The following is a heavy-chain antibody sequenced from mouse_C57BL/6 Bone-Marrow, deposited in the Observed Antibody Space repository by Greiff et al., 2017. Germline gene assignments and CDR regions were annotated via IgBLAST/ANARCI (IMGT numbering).Heavy chain of an antibody. Sequence: VQLQQPGAELVKPGASVKLSCKASGYTFTSYWMQWVKQRPGPGLEWIGEIDPSDSYTNYNQKFKGKATLTVDTSSSTAYMQLSSLTSEDSAVYYCASYFDYWGQGTTLTVSS. V-gene: IGHV1-50*01. J-gene: IGHJ2*01. CDR3: ASYFDY. CDR1: GYTFTSYW. CDR2: IDPSDSYT.